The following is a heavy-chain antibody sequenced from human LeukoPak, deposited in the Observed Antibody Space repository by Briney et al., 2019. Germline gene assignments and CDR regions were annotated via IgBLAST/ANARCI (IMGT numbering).Heavy chain of an antibody. D-gene: IGHD3-22*01. Sequence: GGSLRLSCAASGFTFSSYAMSWVRQAPGKGLEWVSAISGSGGSTYYADSVKGRFTISRDNSKNTLYPQMNSLRAEDTAVYYCAKVSYYDSSGYYPTEYFQHWGQGTLVTVSS. CDR3: AKVSYYDSSGYYPTEYFQH. CDR2: ISGSGGST. V-gene: IGHV3-23*01. CDR1: GFTFSSYA. J-gene: IGHJ1*01.